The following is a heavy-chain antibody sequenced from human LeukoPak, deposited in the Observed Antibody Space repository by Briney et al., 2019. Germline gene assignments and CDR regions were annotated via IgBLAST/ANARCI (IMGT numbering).Heavy chain of an antibody. CDR2: IYYSGST. J-gene: IGHJ1*01. Sequence: ASETLSLTCTVSGGSISSYYWSWIRQPPGKGLEWIGYIYYSGSTNYNPSLKSRVTISVDTSKNQFSLKLSSVTAADTAVYYCAKFQQLQPEYFQHWGQGTLVTVSS. D-gene: IGHD6-13*01. V-gene: IGHV4-59*08. CDR1: GGSISSYY. CDR3: AKFQQLQPEYFQH.